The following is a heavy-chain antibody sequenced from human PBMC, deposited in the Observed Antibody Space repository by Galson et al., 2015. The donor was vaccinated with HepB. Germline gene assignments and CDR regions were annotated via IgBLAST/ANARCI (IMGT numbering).Heavy chain of an antibody. J-gene: IGHJ4*02. V-gene: IGHV3-11*06. D-gene: IGHD1-7*01. Sequence: SLRLSCAASGFTFSGYYFSWVRQAPGKGLEWISYISGSSGITGYADSVRGRFTISRDNTKNSLYLHMSSLRAEDTAVYYCVRDITAPGSTYYFDYWGQGTLLTVSS. CDR1: GFTFSGYY. CDR2: ISGSSGIT. CDR3: VRDITAPGSTYYFDY.